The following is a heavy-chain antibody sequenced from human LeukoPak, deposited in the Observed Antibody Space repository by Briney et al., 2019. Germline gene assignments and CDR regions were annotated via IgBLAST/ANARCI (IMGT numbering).Heavy chain of an antibody. CDR2: MNPNSGNT. CDR1: GNTFTSYD. Sequence: ASVKVSCKASGNTFTSYDINWVRQATGQGLEWMGWMNPNSGNTGYAQKFQGRVTMTRNTSISTAYMELSSLRSEDTAVYYCARVPHCSSTSCYGTIDYWGQGTPVTVSS. CDR3: ARVPHCSSTSCYGTIDY. D-gene: IGHD2-2*01. V-gene: IGHV1-8*01. J-gene: IGHJ4*02.